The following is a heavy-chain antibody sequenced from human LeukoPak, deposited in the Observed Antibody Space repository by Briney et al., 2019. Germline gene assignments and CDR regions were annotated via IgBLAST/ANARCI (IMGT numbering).Heavy chain of an antibody. CDR3: ARNFQGYYYGY. J-gene: IGHJ4*02. CDR1: GYSISSGYY. Sequence: SETLSLTCTVSGYSISSGYYWGWIRQPPGKGLEWIGSIYHSGSTYYNPSLKSRVTISVDTSKNQFSLKLISVTAADTAVYYCARNFQGYYYGYWGQGTLVTVSS. D-gene: IGHD3-22*01. CDR2: IYHSGST. V-gene: IGHV4-38-2*02.